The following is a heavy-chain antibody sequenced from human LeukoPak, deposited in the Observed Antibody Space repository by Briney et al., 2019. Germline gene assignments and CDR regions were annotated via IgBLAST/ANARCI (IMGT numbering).Heavy chain of an antibody. Sequence: GGSLRLSCTASGFTFSSYWMSWVRQAPGKGLEWVANIKQDGSEKDHMDSVKGRFTISRDNPRNSLYLQMNSLRAEDTAVYYCARYCGGDCYGMDVWGQGTTVTVSS. V-gene: IGHV3-7*01. D-gene: IGHD2-21*02. J-gene: IGHJ6*02. CDR3: ARYCGGDCYGMDV. CDR1: GFTFSSYW. CDR2: IKQDGSEK.